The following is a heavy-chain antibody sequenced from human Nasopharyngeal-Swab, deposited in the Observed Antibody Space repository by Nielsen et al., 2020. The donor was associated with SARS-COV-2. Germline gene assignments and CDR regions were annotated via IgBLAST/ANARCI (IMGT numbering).Heavy chain of an antibody. V-gene: IGHV5-51*01. CDR3: ARHESGMYSGYDF. CDR1: GYSFTSYW. J-gene: IGHJ4*02. Sequence: GESLKISCQGSGYSFTSYWIGWVRQMPGKGLEWMGIIYPGDSDTRYSPSFQGQVTISADKSISTAYLQWSSLKASDTAMYYCARHESGMYSGYDFWGQGTLVTVSS. D-gene: IGHD5-12*01. CDR2: IYPGDSDT.